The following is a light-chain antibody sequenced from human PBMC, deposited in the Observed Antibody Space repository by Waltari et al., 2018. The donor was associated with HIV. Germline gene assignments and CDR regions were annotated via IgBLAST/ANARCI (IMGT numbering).Light chain of an antibody. CDR3: SSYTSSSTVV. V-gene: IGLV2-14*01. CDR2: EVS. Sequence: QSALTQPASVSGSPGQSITISCTGTSRDGGNYNYVSWYQQHPGKAPKVMIYEVSNRPSGVSNRFSGSKSGNTASLTISGLQAEDEADYYCSSYTSSSTVVFGGGTKLTVL. CDR1: SRDGGNYNY. J-gene: IGLJ2*01.